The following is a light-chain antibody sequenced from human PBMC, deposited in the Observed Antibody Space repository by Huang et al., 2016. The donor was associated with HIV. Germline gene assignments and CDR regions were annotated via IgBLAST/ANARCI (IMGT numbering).Light chain of an antibody. CDR2: GIS. V-gene: IGKV3-15*01. Sequence: EVVMTQSPATLSVSPGERATLSCRASQRIGSNYLAWYQQKPGQAPRLLIYGISTRATGIPARFSGSGSGREFTLTISSLQSEDFAVYYCQQYTDWPITFGQGTRLEIK. CDR3: QQYTDWPIT. CDR1: QRIGSN. J-gene: IGKJ5*01.